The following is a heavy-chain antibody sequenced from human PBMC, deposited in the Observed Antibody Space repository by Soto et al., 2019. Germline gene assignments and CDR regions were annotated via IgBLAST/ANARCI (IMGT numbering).Heavy chain of an antibody. V-gene: IGHV5-51*01. CDR3: ARKDKSGYFNWFDP. J-gene: IGHJ5*02. Sequence: GESLKISCRTSGYKFTSSWIAWVRQMPGKGLEWMGIIFPSDSDTRYSPSFQGQVSISADRSTSTVFLQWASLKASDTAVYFCARKDKSGYFNWFDPWGQGTLVTVS. CDR2: IFPSDSDT. D-gene: IGHD3-22*01. CDR1: GYKFTSSW.